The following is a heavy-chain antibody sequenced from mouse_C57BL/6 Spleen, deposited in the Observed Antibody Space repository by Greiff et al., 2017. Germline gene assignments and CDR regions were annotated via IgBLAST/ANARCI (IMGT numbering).Heavy chain of an antibody. CDR2: INPNNGGT. J-gene: IGHJ4*01. Sequence: VQLQQSGPELVKPGASVKIPCKASGYTFTDYNMDWVKQSHGKSLEWIGDINPNNGGTIYNQKFKGKATLTVDKSSSTAYMELRSLASEDTAVYYCARGPRLRRDYYAMDYWGQGTSVTVSS. CDR1: GYTFTDYN. CDR3: ARGPRLRRDYYAMDY. V-gene: IGHV1-18*01. D-gene: IGHD2-4*01.